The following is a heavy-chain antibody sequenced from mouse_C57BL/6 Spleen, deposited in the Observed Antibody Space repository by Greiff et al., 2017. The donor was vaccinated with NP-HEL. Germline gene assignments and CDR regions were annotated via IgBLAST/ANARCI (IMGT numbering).Heavy chain of an antibody. Sequence: QVQLQQPGPGLVQPSQSLSITCTVSGFSLTSYGVHWVRQSPGKGLEWLGVIWSGGSTDYNAAFISRLSISKDNSKSQVFFKMNSLQADDTAIYYCARYDYDGAWFAYWGQGTLVTVSA. CDR1: GFSLTSYG. CDR3: ARYDYDGAWFAY. V-gene: IGHV2-2*01. CDR2: IWSGGST. J-gene: IGHJ3*01. D-gene: IGHD2-4*01.